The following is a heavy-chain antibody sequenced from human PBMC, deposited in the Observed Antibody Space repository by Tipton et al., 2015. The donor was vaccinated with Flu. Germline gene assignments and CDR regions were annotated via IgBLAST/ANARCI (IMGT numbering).Heavy chain of an antibody. CDR2: GDYSEST. CDR3: ARGGGSPSY. J-gene: IGHJ4*02. V-gene: IGHV4-39*07. Sequence: TLSLTCTVSGDSISSSSYWGWIRQPPGKGLEWIGSGDYSESTYYNPSLKSRVTISVDMSKNQFSLKLTSVTAADTAVYYCARGGGSPSYWGQGTLVTVSS. D-gene: IGHD2-15*01. CDR1: GDSISSSSY.